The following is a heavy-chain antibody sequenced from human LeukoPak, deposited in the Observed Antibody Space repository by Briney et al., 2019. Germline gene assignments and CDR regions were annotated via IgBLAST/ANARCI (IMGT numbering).Heavy chain of an antibody. V-gene: IGHV4-59*01. CDR2: IYYSGST. Sequence: SETLSLTCTVPGGSLSSYYWSWIRQPPGKGLEWIGYIYYSGSTNYNPSLKSRVTISVDTSKTQFSLKLSSVTAADTAVYYCARARITMVRGVTWFDPWGQGTLVTVSS. CDR3: ARARITMVRGVTWFDP. CDR1: GGSLSSYY. J-gene: IGHJ5*02. D-gene: IGHD3-10*01.